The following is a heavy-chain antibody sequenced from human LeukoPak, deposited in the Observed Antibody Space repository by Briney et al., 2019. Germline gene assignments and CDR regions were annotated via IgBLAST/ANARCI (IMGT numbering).Heavy chain of an antibody. CDR3: ARVPAAFYYYYGMDV. CDR1: GGSISSSNW. Sequence: SETLSLTCAVSGGSISSSNWWSWVRQPPGKGLEWIGEIYHSGSTNYNPSLKSRVTISVDKSKNQFSLKLSSVTAADTAVYYCARVPAAFYYYYGMDVWGQGTTVTVS. V-gene: IGHV4-4*02. D-gene: IGHD2-15*01. CDR2: IYHSGST. J-gene: IGHJ6*02.